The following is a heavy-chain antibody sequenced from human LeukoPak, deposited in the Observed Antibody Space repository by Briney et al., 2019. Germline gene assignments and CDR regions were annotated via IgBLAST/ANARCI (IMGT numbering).Heavy chain of an antibody. D-gene: IGHD4-17*01. CDR2: IYTSGST. J-gene: IGHJ4*02. CDR3: ARDPGGFLRFDY. CDR1: GGSISSFY. Sequence: SETLSLTCTVSGGSISSFYWSWIRQPAGKGLERMGRIYTSGSTNYNPSLKSRVTMSVDTSKNQFSLKLSSVTAADTAVYYCARDPGGFLRFDYCGQGTLVTVSS. V-gene: IGHV4-4*07.